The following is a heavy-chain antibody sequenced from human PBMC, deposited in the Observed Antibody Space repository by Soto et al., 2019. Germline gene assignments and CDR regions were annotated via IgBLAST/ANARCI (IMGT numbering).Heavy chain of an antibody. CDR3: ARGESVVVPATPPRYYSYYMDV. V-gene: IGHV4-34*01. CDR2: VNHSGST. D-gene: IGHD2-2*01. Sequence: QVQLQQWGAGLLKPSETLSLTCAVHGGSFTGYCWSWIRQPPGKGLEWIGEVNHSGSTKYNPSLESRVTISVDTSKNQFSLRLTSVTVADTAVYYCARGESVVVPATPPRYYSYYMDVWGVGTTVAVSS. CDR1: GGSFTGYC. J-gene: IGHJ6*03.